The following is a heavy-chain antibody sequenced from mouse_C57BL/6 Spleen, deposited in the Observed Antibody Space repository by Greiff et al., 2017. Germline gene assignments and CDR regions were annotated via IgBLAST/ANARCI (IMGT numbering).Heavy chain of an antibody. CDR2: IDPSDSYT. Sequence: VQLQQPGAELVMPGASVKLSCKASGYTFTSYWMHWVKQRPGQGLEWIGEIDPSDSYTNYNQKFKGKSTLTVDKSSSTAYMQLSSLTSEDSAVYYCARRRGYDYDEDYWGQGTILTVSS. CDR1: GYTFTSYW. D-gene: IGHD2-4*01. J-gene: IGHJ2*01. CDR3: ARRRGYDYDEDY. V-gene: IGHV1-69*01.